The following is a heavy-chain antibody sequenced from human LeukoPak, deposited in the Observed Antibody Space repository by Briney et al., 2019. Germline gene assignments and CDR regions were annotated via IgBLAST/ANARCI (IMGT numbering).Heavy chain of an antibody. Sequence: GGSLRLSCAASGFTFNNYAMSWVRQAPGRGLEWVSLVSSSGDKTYYPESVKGRFTISRDNSKNTLYLQMNSLRAEDTAVYYCANYGRHFASWGQGTLVTVSP. J-gene: IGHJ4*02. CDR2: VSSSGDKT. V-gene: IGHV3-23*01. CDR1: GFTFNNYA. CDR3: ANYGRHFAS. D-gene: IGHD4-17*01.